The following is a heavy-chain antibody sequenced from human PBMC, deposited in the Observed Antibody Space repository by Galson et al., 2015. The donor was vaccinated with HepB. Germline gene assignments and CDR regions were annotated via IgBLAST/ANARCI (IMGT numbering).Heavy chain of an antibody. CDR1: GGTFRNYA. CDR2: IIPILSIP. J-gene: IGHJ3*02. V-gene: IGHV1-69*04. Sequence: SVKVSCKAPGGTFRNYAISWVRQAPGQGLEWMGRIIPILSIPNYAQKFQGRVTITADKSTSTAYMELRSLRSEDTAVYYCARVLGDYGDAFDIWGQGTMVTVSS. D-gene: IGHD4-17*01. CDR3: ARVLGDYGDAFDI.